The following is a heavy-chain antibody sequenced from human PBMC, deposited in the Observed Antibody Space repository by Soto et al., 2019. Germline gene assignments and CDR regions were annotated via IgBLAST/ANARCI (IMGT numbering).Heavy chain of an antibody. CDR1: GESMTNNHW. Sequence: SDTRSLNWPVYGESMTNNHWWSWVSQPPGKGPELIGEIYHTGIANYNPSLESRVAFSVDKSKNQFSLSLTSVTAADTAVYYCVSKLGPYYYGLDVWGQGTTVTVSS. D-gene: IGHD3-16*01. V-gene: IGHV4-4*02. J-gene: IGHJ6*02. CDR3: VSKLGPYYYGLDV. CDR2: IYHTGIA.